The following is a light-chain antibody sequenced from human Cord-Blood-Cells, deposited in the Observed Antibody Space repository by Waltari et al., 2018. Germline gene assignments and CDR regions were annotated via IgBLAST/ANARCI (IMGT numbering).Light chain of an antibody. CDR3: SSYTSSSTLNYV. J-gene: IGLJ1*01. V-gene: IGLV2-14*03. Sequence: QSALTQPASVSGSPGQPITISCTGTSSDVGGYNYVSWYQQHPGKAPKLMLYDVSNRPSGVSNRFSGSKSGNTASLTISGLQAEDEADYYCSSYTSSSTLNYVFGTGTKVTVL. CDR1: SSDVGGYNY. CDR2: DVS.